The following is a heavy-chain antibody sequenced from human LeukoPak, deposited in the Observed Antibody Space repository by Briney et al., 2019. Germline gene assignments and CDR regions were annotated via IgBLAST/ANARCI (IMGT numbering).Heavy chain of an antibody. CDR1: GFTFSSYA. J-gene: IGHJ4*02. V-gene: IGHV3-23*01. Sequence: GGSLRPSCAASGFTFSSYAMSWVRQAPGKGLEWVSAISGSGGSTYYADSVKGRFTISRDNSKNTLYLQMNSLRAEDTAVYYCAKDAPDIVVVVAAGYYFDYWGQGTLVTVSS. CDR3: AKDAPDIVVVVAAGYYFDY. D-gene: IGHD2-15*01. CDR2: ISGSGGST.